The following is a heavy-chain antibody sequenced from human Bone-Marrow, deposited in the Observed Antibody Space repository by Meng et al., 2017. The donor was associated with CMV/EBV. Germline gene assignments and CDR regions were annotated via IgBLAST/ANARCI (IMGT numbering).Heavy chain of an antibody. D-gene: IGHD5-12*01. V-gene: IGHV4-39*02. J-gene: IGHJ4*02. CDR3: ARLDPWLQVDY. Sequence: SETLSLTCSVSGASITNEGFYWGWIRQPPGKGLEWIGAISYSGNTFYNPSLKSRVTVSADTSKNHFSLSLTSVTAADTAIYYCARLDPWLQVDYWGQGTRVTVSS. CDR2: ISYSGNT. CDR1: GASITNEGFY.